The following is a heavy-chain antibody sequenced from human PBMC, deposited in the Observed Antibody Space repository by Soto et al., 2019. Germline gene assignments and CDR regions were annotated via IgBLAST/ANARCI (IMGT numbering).Heavy chain of an antibody. Sequence: SETLSLTCTVSGGSISSYYWSWIRQPPGKGLEWIGYIYYSGSTNYNPSLKSRVTISVDTSKNQFSLKLISVTAADTAVYYCARGIAAGGYEDYWGQGTLVTVSS. J-gene: IGHJ4*02. CDR3: ARGIAAGGYEDY. CDR2: IYYSGST. V-gene: IGHV4-59*01. D-gene: IGHD6-13*01. CDR1: GGSISSYY.